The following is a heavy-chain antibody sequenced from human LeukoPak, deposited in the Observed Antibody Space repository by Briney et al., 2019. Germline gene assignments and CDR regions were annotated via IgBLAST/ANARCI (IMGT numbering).Heavy chain of an antibody. J-gene: IGHJ6*02. D-gene: IGHD3-3*01. CDR2: ISNGGTGT. CDR1: GFTFSDYY. V-gene: IGHV3-74*01. CDR3: ARDLLTFWSGYYTSSGMDV. Sequence: GGSLRLSCVVSGFTFSDYYMHWVRQDPGKGLVWVSGISNGGTGTIYADSVKGRFTISRDNAKNSLYLQMNSLRAEDTAVYYCARDLLTFWSGYYTSSGMDVWGQGTTVTVSS.